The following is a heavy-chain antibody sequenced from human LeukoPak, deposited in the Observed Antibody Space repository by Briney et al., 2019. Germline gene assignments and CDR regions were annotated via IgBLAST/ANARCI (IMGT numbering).Heavy chain of an antibody. V-gene: IGHV3-48*02. Sequence: QTGGSLRLSCAASGFTFSSYSMSWVCQAPGKGLEWLSYISSSSRTIYYADSVKGRFTISRDNAKNSPYLQMNSLKDEDTAVYYCARDRVPQLTADYWGQGTLVTVSS. J-gene: IGHJ4*02. D-gene: IGHD2-21*02. CDR1: GFTFSSYS. CDR3: ARDRVPQLTADY. CDR2: ISSSSRTI.